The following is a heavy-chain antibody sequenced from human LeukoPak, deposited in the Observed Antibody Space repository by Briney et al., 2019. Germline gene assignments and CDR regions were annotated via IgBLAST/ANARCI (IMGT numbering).Heavy chain of an antibody. D-gene: IGHD3-22*01. V-gene: IGHV3-23*01. J-gene: IGHJ4*02. CDR3: AKHLYDSSGRGYFDY. CDR2: ISGSGGST. CDR1: GFTFSSYA. Sequence: GSLRLSCAASGFTFSSYAMSWVRQAPGKGLEWASAISGSGGSTYYADSVKGRFTISRDNSKNTLYLQMNSLRAEDTAVYYCAKHLYDSSGRGYFDYWGQGTLVTVSS.